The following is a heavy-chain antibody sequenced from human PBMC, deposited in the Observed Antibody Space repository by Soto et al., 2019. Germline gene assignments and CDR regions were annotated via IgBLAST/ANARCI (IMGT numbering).Heavy chain of an antibody. V-gene: IGHV1-24*01. D-gene: IGHD5-12*01. CDR3: ATILMGGATIDAVAI. Sequence: ASVKVSCKVSGYTLTELSMHWVRQAPGKGLEWMGGFDPEDGETIYAQKFQGRVTMTEDTSTDTAYMELSSLRSEDTAVYYCATILMGGATIDAVAIPSRGSMVNVS. CDR1: GYTLTELS. CDR2: FDPEDGET. J-gene: IGHJ3*02.